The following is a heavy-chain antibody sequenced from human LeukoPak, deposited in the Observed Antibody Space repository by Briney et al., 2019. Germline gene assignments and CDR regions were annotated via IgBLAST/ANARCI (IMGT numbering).Heavy chain of an antibody. J-gene: IGHJ4*02. V-gene: IGHV4-39*01. D-gene: IGHD3-10*01. CDR2: IFYTGNN. CDR1: GVYFGSSGCY. CDR3: ARLGASLVWDSGSFPDS. Sequence: SETLSLTCLVSGVYFGSSGCYWGWIRQPPGKGLEWIVSIFYTGNNYSNPSLHSRVTISADTSKNQFSLKLQFVTAADTAVYYCARLGASLVWDSGSFPDSWGQGTLVTVTS.